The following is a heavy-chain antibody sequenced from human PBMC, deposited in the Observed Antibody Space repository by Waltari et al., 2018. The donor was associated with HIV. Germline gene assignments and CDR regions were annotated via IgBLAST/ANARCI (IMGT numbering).Heavy chain of an antibody. Sequence: QVTLKESGPALVKPTQTLTLTCTFSGFSLSTSGMRVSWIRQPPGKALEWLARIDWDDDKFYSTSLKTRLTISKDTSKNQVVLTMTNMDPVDTATYYCARIGYSSGWPDYWGQGTLVTVSS. CDR2: IDWDDDK. CDR1: GFSLSTSGMR. CDR3: ARIGYSSGWPDY. V-gene: IGHV2-70*04. D-gene: IGHD6-19*01. J-gene: IGHJ4*02.